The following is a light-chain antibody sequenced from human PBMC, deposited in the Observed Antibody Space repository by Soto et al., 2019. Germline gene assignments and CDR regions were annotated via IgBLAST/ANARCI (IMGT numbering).Light chain of an antibody. CDR1: QSIISY. Sequence: DIQMTQSPSSLSASVGDRVTITCRASQSIISYLNWYQQTPGKAPKLLIYAASSLQSGVPSRFSGSGSGTDFTLTISSLQPEDFATYYCQQSYSTPRTFGQGTKVDIK. CDR2: AAS. CDR3: QQSYSTPRT. V-gene: IGKV1-39*01. J-gene: IGKJ1*01.